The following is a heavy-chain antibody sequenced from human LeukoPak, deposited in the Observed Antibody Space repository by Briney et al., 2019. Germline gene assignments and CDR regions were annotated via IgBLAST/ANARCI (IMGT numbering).Heavy chain of an antibody. J-gene: IGHJ3*02. D-gene: IGHD5-18*01. CDR3: ARSPGYSYADGLAAFDI. V-gene: IGHV4-31*03. Sequence: SETLSLTCTVSGGSISSGGYYWSWIRQHPGKGLEWIGYIYYSGSTYYNPSLKSRVTISVDTSKNQFSLKLSSVTAADTAVYYCARSPGYSYADGLAAFDIWGQGTMVTVPS. CDR2: IYYSGST. CDR1: GGSISSGGYY.